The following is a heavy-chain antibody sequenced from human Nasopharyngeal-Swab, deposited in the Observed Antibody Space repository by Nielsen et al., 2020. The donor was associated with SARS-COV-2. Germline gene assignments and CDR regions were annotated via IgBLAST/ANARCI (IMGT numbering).Heavy chain of an antibody. Sequence: LSLTCAASGFTFDDYAMHWVRQAPGKGLEWVSGISWNSGSIGYADSVKGRFTISRDNAKNSLYLQMNSLRAEDTALYYCAKLHDSSGYYFDYWGQGTLVTVSS. CDR1: GFTFDDYA. CDR3: AKLHDSSGYYFDY. D-gene: IGHD3-22*01. V-gene: IGHV3-9*01. J-gene: IGHJ4*02. CDR2: ISWNSGSI.